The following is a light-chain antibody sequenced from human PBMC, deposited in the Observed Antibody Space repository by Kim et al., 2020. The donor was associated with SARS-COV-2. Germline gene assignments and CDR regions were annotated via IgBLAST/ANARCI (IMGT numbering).Light chain of an antibody. CDR2: GAS. J-gene: IGKJ1*01. CDR1: PSGISSY. Sequence: SPRGRAAPPCSAGPSGISSYLAWYHQKPGQAPRLLIYGASSRATGIPDRFSGSGSGTDFTLTISSLEPEDFAVYYCQQYGNSPRTFGQGTKVDIK. CDR3: QQYGNSPRT. V-gene: IGKV3-20*01.